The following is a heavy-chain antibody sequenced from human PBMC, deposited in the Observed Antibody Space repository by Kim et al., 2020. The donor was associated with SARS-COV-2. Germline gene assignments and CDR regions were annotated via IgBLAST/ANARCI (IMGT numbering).Heavy chain of an antibody. J-gene: IGHJ6*02. D-gene: IGHD3-16*01. CDR1: GFTFSSYG. V-gene: IGHV3-33*05. Sequence: GGSLRLSCAASGFTFSSYGMHWVRQAPGKGLEWVAVISYDGSNKYYADSVKGRFTISRDNSKNTLYLQMNSLRAEDTAVYYCARVPGGGVRLYYYYGMDVWGQGTTVTVSS. CDR3: ARVPGGGVRLYYYYGMDV. CDR2: ISYDGSNK.